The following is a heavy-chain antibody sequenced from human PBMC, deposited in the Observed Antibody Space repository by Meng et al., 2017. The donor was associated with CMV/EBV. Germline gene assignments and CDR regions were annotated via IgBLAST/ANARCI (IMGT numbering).Heavy chain of an antibody. CDR1: GYTFTSYG. V-gene: IGHV1-69*10. CDR3: ARWSSLTGTRGNWFDP. J-gene: IGHJ5*02. Sequence: SVKVSCKASGYTFTSYGISWVRQAPGQGLEWMGGIIPMRATTNYAQTFQGRVTITADKSTATVYMELSSLRSDDTAVYYCARWSSLTGTRGNWFDPWGQGTLVTVSS. D-gene: IGHD1-7*01. CDR2: IIPMRATT.